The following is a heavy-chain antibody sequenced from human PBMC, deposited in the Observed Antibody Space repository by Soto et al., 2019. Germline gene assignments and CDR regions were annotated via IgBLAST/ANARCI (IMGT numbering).Heavy chain of an antibody. CDR1: GGSISSGGYY. CDR2: IYYSVST. CDR3: ARAAHYSCPLRRFGP. D-gene: IGHD1-26*01. V-gene: IGHV4-31*03. Sequence: QVQLQESGPGLVKPSQTLSLICTVSGGSISSGGYYWSWIRQHPGKGQEWIGYIYYSVSTYYNPSLKSRVTLSVDTSKNQIPLNLSSVTAADTAVYYCARAAHYSCPLRRFGPWGQGTLVTVSS. J-gene: IGHJ5*02.